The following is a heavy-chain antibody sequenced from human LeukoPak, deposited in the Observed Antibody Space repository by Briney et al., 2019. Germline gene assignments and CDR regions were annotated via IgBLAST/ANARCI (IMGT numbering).Heavy chain of an antibody. J-gene: IGHJ5*01. D-gene: IGHD1-26*01. V-gene: IGHV3-7*01. Sequence: GGSLRLSCAASGFTFSRYWLSWVRQAPGRGLEWVANIKEDGNEKSYVDSVKGRFTISRDNAKNSLYLQMNSLRAEDTAVYYCARHGLAELQLLSWFDYWGQGSLVTVSS. CDR2: IKEDGNEK. CDR3: ARHGLAELQLLSWFDY. CDR1: GFTFSRYW.